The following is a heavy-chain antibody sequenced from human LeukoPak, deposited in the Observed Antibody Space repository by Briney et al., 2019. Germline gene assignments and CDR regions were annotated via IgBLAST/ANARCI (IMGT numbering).Heavy chain of an antibody. D-gene: IGHD3-22*01. CDR1: GGSISSSSYY. CDR2: IYYSGST. V-gene: IGHV4-39*01. CDR3: APQRAYYCDSSGRILGDAFDI. J-gene: IGHJ3*02. Sequence: SETLSLTCTVSGGSISSSSYYWGWIRQPPGKGLEWIGSIYYSGSTYYNPSLKSRVTISVDTSKNQFSLKLSSVTAADTAVYYCAPQRAYYCDSSGRILGDAFDIWGQGTMVTVSS.